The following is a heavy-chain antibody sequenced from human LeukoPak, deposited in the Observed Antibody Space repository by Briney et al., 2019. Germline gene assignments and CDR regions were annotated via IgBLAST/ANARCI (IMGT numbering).Heavy chain of an antibody. V-gene: IGHV1-8*01. Sequence: ASVKVSCKASGYTFTSYDINWVRQATGQGLEWMGWMNPNSGNTGYAQKFQGRVTMTRNTSISTAYMELSSLRSEDTAVYYCARDKKVVGATTYGWFDPWGQGTLVTVSS. CDR2: MNPNSGNT. J-gene: IGHJ5*02. CDR3: ARDKKVVGATTYGWFDP. CDR1: GYTFTSYD. D-gene: IGHD1-26*01.